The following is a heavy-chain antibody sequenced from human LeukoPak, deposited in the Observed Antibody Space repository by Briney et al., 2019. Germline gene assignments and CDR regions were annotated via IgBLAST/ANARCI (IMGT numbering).Heavy chain of an antibody. CDR1: GFTFSSYA. D-gene: IGHD3-22*01. CDR3: AKGATYYYDSSGEGA. Sequence: GGSLRLSCAASGFTFSSYAMSWVRQAPGKGLEWVSAISGSGGSTYYADSVRGRFTISRDNSKDTLYLQMNSLRAEDTAVYYCAKGATYYYDSSGEGAWGQGTLVTVSS. J-gene: IGHJ4*02. V-gene: IGHV3-23*01. CDR2: ISGSGGST.